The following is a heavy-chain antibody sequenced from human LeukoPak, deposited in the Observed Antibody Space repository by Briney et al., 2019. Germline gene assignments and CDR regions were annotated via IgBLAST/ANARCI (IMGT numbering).Heavy chain of an antibody. CDR1: GGSISSYY. D-gene: IGHD3-9*01. V-gene: IGHV4-4*07. J-gene: IGHJ5*02. CDR3: AGDFYDILTGYNWFDP. CDR2: IYTSGST. Sequence: SETLSLTCTVSGGSISSYYWSWIRQPAGKGLEWIGRIYTSGSTNYDPSLKSRVTISVDTSKNQFSLKLSSVTAADTAVYYCAGDFYDILTGYNWFDPWGQGTLVTVSS.